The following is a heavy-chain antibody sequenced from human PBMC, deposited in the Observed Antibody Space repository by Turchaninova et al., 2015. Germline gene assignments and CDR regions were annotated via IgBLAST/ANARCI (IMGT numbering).Heavy chain of an antibody. V-gene: IGHV4-39*01. CDR1: GGSLSSSGFF. CDR3: AEIWFRVYY. Sequence: QVQLQESGPGLVKPSATLSLPCTLSGGSLSSSGFFWGWIRQPPGKGLEWIGGVYYSGRTRYNPSLKSRVTISVDTSKNQFSLKLSSVTSADTAVYYCAEIWFRVYYWGQGALVTVSS. CDR2: VYYSGRT. J-gene: IGHJ4*02. D-gene: IGHD3-10*01.